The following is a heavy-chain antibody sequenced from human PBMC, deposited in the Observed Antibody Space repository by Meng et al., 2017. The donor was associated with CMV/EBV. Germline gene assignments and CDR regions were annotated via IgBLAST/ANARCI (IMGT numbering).Heavy chain of an antibody. D-gene: IGHD2-2*01. V-gene: IGHV5-51*01. CDR3: ARLGGVPAAGVIYRGHWFDP. Sequence: GGSLRLSCKGSGYSSTSYWFGWVRQMPGKGLEWMGIIYPGDSDTRYSPSFQGQVTISADKSISTAYLQWSSLKASDTAMYYCARLGGVPAAGVIYRGHWFDPWGQGTLVTVSS. J-gene: IGHJ5*02. CDR1: GYSSTSYW. CDR2: IYPGDSDT.